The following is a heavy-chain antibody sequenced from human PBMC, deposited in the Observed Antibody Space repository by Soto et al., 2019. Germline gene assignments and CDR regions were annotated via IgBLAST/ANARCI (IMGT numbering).Heavy chain of an antibody. J-gene: IGHJ5*02. D-gene: IGHD3-10*01. CDR3: ASHYGSGCFNWLDP. V-gene: IGHV3-23*01. Sequence: EVQLLESGGGLVQPGGSLRLSCAASGFTFSSHGMTWVRQAPGKGLDWVSAISGSGDGTFYADSVKGRFTITRDNSKNSLYLQMNSLRAEDTAIYYCASHYGSGCFNWLDPWGQGTLVNVSS. CDR1: GFTFSSHG. CDR2: ISGSGDGT.